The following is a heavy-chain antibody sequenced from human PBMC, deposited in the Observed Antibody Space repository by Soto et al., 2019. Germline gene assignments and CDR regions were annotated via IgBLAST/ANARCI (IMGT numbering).Heavy chain of an antibody. J-gene: IGHJ4*02. CDR1: GFIFSSYS. CDR2: ISSGSSYI. V-gene: IGHV3-21*01. D-gene: IGHD1-26*01. CDR3: ARAPVGATSDFDY. Sequence: PGGSLRLSCAASGFIFSSYSMNWVRQAPGKGLEWVSRISSGSSYIHYADSVKGRFTISRDNAKNSLYLQMNSLRAEDTAVYYCARAPVGATSDFDYWGQGILVTVSS.